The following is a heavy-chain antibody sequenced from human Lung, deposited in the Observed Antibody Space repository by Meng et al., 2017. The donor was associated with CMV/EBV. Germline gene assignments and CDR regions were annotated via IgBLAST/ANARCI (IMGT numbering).Heavy chain of an antibody. CDR3: ARNKEPFDY. J-gene: IGHJ4*02. V-gene: IGHV3-23*01. Sequence: EVQQLESGGGLVQPGGSPRLSCVASGFTFRSYAMTWVRQAPGKGLEWVSATRTTGANTYYTGYVQGRFTISRDNSGNTLFLQMNSLRVEDTAVYYCARNKEPFDYWGQGALVTVSS. D-gene: IGHD1/OR15-1a*01. CDR1: GFTFRSYA. CDR2: TRTTGANT.